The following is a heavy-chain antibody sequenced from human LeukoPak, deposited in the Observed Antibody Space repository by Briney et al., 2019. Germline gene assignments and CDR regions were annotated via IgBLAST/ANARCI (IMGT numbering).Heavy chain of an antibody. CDR1: GFNFGDYA. CDR2: VKSKTYSEKK. CDR3: GRWADWNYRFAFDL. D-gene: IGHD1-7*01. J-gene: IGHJ3*01. Sequence: GGSLRLSCTGSGFNFGDYAMSWFRQAPGKGLEWVGLVKSKTYSEKKEYAASVEGRFTVSRDDSKSIAYLQMNTLKAGDTAVYYCGRWADWNYRFAFDLWGQGTMVTVSS. V-gene: IGHV3-49*03.